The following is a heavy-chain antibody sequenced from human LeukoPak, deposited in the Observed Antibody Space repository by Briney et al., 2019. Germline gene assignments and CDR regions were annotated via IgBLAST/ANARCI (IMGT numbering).Heavy chain of an antibody. Sequence: ASVKVSCKASGYAFTNFYMHWVRQAPGQGLEWMGVIDPSAGSTTYAQKFQGRVTMTRDTATSTVYMELSSLRSEDTAVYYCARAHYASSNIKVPFDVWGKGTTVTVSS. D-gene: IGHD3-22*01. CDR1: GYAFTNFY. CDR3: ARAHYASSNIKVPFDV. V-gene: IGHV1-46*01. CDR2: IDPSAGST. J-gene: IGHJ6*04.